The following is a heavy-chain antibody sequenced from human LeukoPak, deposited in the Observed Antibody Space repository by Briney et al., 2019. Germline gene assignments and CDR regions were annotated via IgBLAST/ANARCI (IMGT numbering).Heavy chain of an antibody. D-gene: IGHD5-18*01. Sequence: GGSLRLSCAASGFTVSSNYMTWVRQPPGKGLEWVSFIYSGGGTYYADSVRGRFTISRDNSRNTVYLQMDSLRAEDSAVYYCAKNAGYSYGLYYFDYWGQGTLVTVSS. CDR3: AKNAGYSYGLYYFDY. J-gene: IGHJ4*02. V-gene: IGHV3-53*01. CDR1: GFTVSSNY. CDR2: IYSGGGT.